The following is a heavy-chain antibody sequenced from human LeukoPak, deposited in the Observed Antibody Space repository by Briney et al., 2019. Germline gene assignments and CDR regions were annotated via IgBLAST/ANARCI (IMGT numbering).Heavy chain of an antibody. D-gene: IGHD5-18*01. CDR3: ARLRGYSYGYDY. J-gene: IGHJ4*02. CDR1: GFTFSSYS. Sequence: PGGSPRLSCAASGFTFSSYSMNWVRQAPGKGLEWVSSISSSSSYIYYADSVKGRFTISRDNAKNSLYLQMNSLRAEDTAVYYCARLRGYSYGYDYWGQGTLVTVSS. V-gene: IGHV3-21*01. CDR2: ISSSSSYI.